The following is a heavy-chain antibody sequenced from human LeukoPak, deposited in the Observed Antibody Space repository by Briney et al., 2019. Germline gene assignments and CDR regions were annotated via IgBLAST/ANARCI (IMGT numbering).Heavy chain of an antibody. D-gene: IGHD3-22*01. CDR2: INPNSGGT. J-gene: IGHJ4*02. CDR1: GYTFTGYY. V-gene: IGHV1-2*02. CDR3: ARMDTMIVVVISYTLDY. Sequence: ASVKVSYKASGYTFTGYYMHWVRQAPGQGLEWMGWINPNSGGTNYAQKFQGRVTMTRDTSISTAYMELSRLRSDDTAVYYCARMDTMIVVVISYTLDYWGQGTLVTVSS.